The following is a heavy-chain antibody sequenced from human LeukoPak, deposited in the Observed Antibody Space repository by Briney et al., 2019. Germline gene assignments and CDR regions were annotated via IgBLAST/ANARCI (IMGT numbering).Heavy chain of an antibody. J-gene: IGHJ3*02. CDR2: ISGSGGST. CDR3: AKDPGRFGLEAFDI. V-gene: IGHV3-23*01. CDR1: GFTFSSYV. D-gene: IGHD3-3*01. Sequence: GGSLRLSCAASGFTFSSYVMSWVRQAPGKGLEWVSAISGSGGSTDYADSVKGRFTISRDNSKNTLYLQMSSLRAEDTAVYYCAKDPGRFGLEAFDIWGQGTMVTVSS.